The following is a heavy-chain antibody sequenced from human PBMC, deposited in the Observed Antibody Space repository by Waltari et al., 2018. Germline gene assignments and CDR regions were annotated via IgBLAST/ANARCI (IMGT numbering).Heavy chain of an antibody. CDR3: AREKRDETYDYIWGSYRLHAFDI. Sequence: QLQLQESGPGLVKPSETLSLTCTVSGGSISSSSYYWGWIRPPPGKGPEGIGSIYYSGSTYYNPSLKSRVTISVDTSKNQFSLKLSSVTAADTAVYYCAREKRDETYDYIWGSYRLHAFDIWGQGTMVTVSS. CDR1: GGSISSSSYY. D-gene: IGHD3-16*02. J-gene: IGHJ3*02. V-gene: IGHV4-39*07. CDR2: IYYSGST.